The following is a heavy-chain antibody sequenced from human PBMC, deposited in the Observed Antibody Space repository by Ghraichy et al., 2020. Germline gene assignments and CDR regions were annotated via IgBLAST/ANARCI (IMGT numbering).Heavy chain of an antibody. CDR3: ARGGGNTVTTANFDS. CDR2: IKQDGSEK. Sequence: GGSLRLSCAASGFTFSTHWMSWVRQAPGKGLEWVANIKQDGSEKYYVDSVNDRFTISRDNAKNSLYLQMNSLRAEDTAVYYCARGGGNTVTTANFDSWGQGTLVTVSS. D-gene: IGHD4-17*01. CDR1: GFTFSTHW. V-gene: IGHV3-7*03. J-gene: IGHJ4*02.